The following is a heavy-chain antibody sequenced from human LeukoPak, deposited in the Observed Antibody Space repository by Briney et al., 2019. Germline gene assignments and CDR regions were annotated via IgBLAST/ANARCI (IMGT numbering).Heavy chain of an antibody. CDR3: ARLMYYYGSGSATTLDPSYYFDY. Sequence: SETLSLTCTVSGYSISSGYYWGWIRQPPGKGLEWIGSIYHSGSTYYNPSLKSRVTISVDTSKNQFSLKLSSVTAADTAVYYCARLMYYYGSGSATTLDPSYYFDYWGQGTLVTVSS. V-gene: IGHV4-38-2*02. J-gene: IGHJ4*02. CDR2: IYHSGST. D-gene: IGHD3-10*01. CDR1: GYSISSGYY.